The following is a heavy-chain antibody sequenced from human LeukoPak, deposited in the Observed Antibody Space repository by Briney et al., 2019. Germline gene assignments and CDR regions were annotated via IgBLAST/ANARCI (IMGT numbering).Heavy chain of an antibody. CDR2: ISSGSSYI. Sequence: GGSLRLSCEASGFTFSDYSMNWVRQAPGKGLEWVSSISSGSSYINYADSVKGRFTISRDNAKNSLFLQMNSLGAEDTAVYYCAKDSGSITMIVVVGFDYWGQGTLVTVSS. V-gene: IGHV3-21*04. D-gene: IGHD3-22*01. CDR1: GFTFSDYS. CDR3: AKDSGSITMIVVVGFDY. J-gene: IGHJ4*02.